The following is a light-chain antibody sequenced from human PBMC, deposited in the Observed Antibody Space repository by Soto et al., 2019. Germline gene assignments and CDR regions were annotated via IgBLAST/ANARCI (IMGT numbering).Light chain of an antibody. V-gene: IGKV3-11*01. CDR3: HHRYNWPPLT. CDR2: NPS. Sequence: EIVLTQSPATLSLSPGERATLSCRASQTVGSFLAWYQHQPGQAPRLLIYNPSKRATGIPARFSGSGSATDFTLTHSSPEPEDFAVYYCHHRYNWPPLTFGGATKVAMK. J-gene: IGKJ4*01. CDR1: QTVGSF.